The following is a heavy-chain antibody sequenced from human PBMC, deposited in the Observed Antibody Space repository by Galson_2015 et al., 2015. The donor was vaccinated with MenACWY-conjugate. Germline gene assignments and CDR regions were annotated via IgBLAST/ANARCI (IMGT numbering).Heavy chain of an antibody. J-gene: IGHJ4*02. D-gene: IGHD6-19*01. CDR3: AKDGPDYSSGWYSEPLVVFDL. CDR1: GFAFATYS. V-gene: IGHV3-23*01. CDR2: ISGSGDDT. Sequence: SLRLSCAASGFAFATYSISWVRQAPGKGLEWVSAISGSGDDTVYADSVKGRFTISRDNSQNTVSLQIARLRVDDTADYYCAKDGPDYSSGWYSEPLVVFDLWGQRTLVSVSS.